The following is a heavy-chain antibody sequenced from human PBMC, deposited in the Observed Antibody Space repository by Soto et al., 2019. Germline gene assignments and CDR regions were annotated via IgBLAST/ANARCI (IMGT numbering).Heavy chain of an antibody. CDR1: GFTFSSYS. V-gene: IGHV3-23*01. CDR3: AKEGYYDSSLDY. Sequence: GGSLRLSCAASGFTFSSYSMSWVRQAPGKGLEWVSGFRTSGDDGTTYYADSVKGRFTISRDNSKNTLFLQMDNLRAEDTAIYYCAKEGYYDSSLDYWGQGTLVTVSS. J-gene: IGHJ4*02. D-gene: IGHD3-22*01. CDR2: FRTSGDDGTT.